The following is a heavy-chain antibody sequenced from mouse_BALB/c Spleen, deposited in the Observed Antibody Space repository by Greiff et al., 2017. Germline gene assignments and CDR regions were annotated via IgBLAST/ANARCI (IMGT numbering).Heavy chain of an antibody. J-gene: IGHJ4*01. D-gene: IGHD1-1*01. Sequence: VQLKESGAELVRSGASVKLSCTASGFNIKDYYMHWVKQRPEQGLEWIGWIDPENGDTEYAPKFQGKATMTADTSSNTAYLQLSSLTSEDTAVYYCNAAVVARYAMDYWGQGTSVTVSS. CDR3: NAAVVARYAMDY. CDR1: GFNIKDYY. V-gene: IGHV14-4*02. CDR2: IDPENGDT.